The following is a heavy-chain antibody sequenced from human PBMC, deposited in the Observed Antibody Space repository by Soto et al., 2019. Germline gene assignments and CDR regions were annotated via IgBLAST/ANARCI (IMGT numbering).Heavy chain of an antibody. V-gene: IGHV4-30-4*01. CDR3: VRAGGDNWFDP. J-gene: IGHJ5*02. CDR2: IYYSGST. CDR1: GGSISSGDYY. D-gene: IGHD3-10*01. Sequence: PSETLSLTCTVSGGSISSGDYYWSWIRQPPGKGLEWIGYIYYSGSTFYNPSLKNRVSISLDTPKIQFSLKLSSVPAADTAVYYCVRAGGDNWFDPLGQGTLLTVSS.